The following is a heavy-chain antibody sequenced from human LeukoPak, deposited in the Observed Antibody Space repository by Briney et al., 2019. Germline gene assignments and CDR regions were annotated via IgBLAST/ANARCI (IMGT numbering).Heavy chain of an antibody. J-gene: IGHJ4*02. CDR1: GYTFTSYG. V-gene: IGHV1-18*01. CDR3: ARDVDQYASSGYYGHDY. D-gene: IGHD3-22*01. Sequence: ASVRVSCKASGYTFTSYGISWVRQAPGQGLEWMGWISPYNDNTNYLQKFQGRVIMTTDTSTSTAYMELRSLRSDDTAIYYCARDVDQYASSGYYGHDYWGQGTLVTVSS. CDR2: ISPYNDNT.